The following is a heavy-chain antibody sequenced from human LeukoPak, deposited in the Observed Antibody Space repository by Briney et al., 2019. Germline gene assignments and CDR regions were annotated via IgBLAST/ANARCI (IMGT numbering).Heavy chain of an antibody. J-gene: IGHJ4*02. V-gene: IGHV1-24*01. Sequence: ASVKVSCKVSGYTLTELSMHWMRQAPGKGLEWMGGFDPEDGETIYAQKFQGRVTMTEDTSTDTAYMELSSLRSEDTAVYYCATPQEPATIEGSFDYWGQGTLVTVSS. CDR1: GYTLTELS. CDR2: FDPEDGET. CDR3: ATPQEPATIEGSFDY. D-gene: IGHD5-24*01.